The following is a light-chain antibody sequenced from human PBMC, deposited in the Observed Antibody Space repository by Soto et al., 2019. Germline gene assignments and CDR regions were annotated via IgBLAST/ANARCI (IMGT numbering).Light chain of an antibody. J-gene: IGKJ1*01. CDR3: QHYGSSLWT. CDR1: QSVSSSY. Sequence: EIVLTQSPGTLSVSPGERATLSCRASQSVSSSYLAWYQQKPGQAPRLLIYGASSRATGIPDRFSGSGSGTDFTLTTSRLEPEDLAVYYWQHYGSSLWTFGQGTKVEIK. CDR2: GAS. V-gene: IGKV3-20*01.